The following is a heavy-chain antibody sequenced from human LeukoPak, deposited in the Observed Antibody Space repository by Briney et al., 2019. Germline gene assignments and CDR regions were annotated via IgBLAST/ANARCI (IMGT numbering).Heavy chain of an antibody. J-gene: IGHJ4*02. CDR1: GFTFSSCW. CDR2: IKQDGSEK. CDR3: ARVSGSGSFLQFYFDY. Sequence: GGSLRLSCAASGFTFSSCWMSWVRQAPGKGLEWVANIKQDGSEKYYVDSVKGRFTISRDNAKNSLYLQMNSLRAEDTAVYYCARVSGSGSFLQFYFDYWGRGTLVTVSS. V-gene: IGHV3-7*01. D-gene: IGHD3-10*01.